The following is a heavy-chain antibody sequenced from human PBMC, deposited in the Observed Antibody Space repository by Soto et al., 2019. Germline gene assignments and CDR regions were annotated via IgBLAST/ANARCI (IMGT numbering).Heavy chain of an antibody. CDR2: IYYSGST. CDR1: GGSISSGGYY. Sequence: QVQLQESGPGLVKPSQTLSLTCTVSGGSISSGGYYWSWIRQHPGKGLEWIGYIYYSGSTYYNPSLKSRVTISVDTSKNQFSLKLSSVTAADTAVYYCARGGGSGRYYYYFDYWGQGTLVTVSS. V-gene: IGHV4-31*03. J-gene: IGHJ4*02. CDR3: ARGGGSGRYYYYFDY. D-gene: IGHD3-10*01.